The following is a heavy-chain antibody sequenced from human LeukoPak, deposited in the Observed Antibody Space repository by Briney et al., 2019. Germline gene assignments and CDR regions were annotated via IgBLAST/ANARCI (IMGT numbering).Heavy chain of an antibody. CDR1: RYTFTSYD. D-gene: IGHD3-22*01. V-gene: IGHV1-8*01. Sequence: ASVKVSCKASRYTFTSYDINWVRQATGQGLEWMGWMNPNSGNTGYAQKFQGRVTMTRNTSISTAYMELSSLRSEDTAVYYCARVYDSSGYSWDYWGQGTTVTVSS. CDR3: ARVYDSSGYSWDY. J-gene: IGHJ4*03. CDR2: MNPNSGNT.